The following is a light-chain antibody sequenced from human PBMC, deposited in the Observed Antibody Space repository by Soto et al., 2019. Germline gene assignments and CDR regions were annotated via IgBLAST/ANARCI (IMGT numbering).Light chain of an antibody. CDR2: GAS. Sequence: AIQMTQSPSSLSASVGDRVTISCRASQGIGNALGWYQQKPGKPPKVLIYGASILQSGVPPRYSGSGSGTEFPRAISSLQPEDSATYYCLQDINYPWTFGQGTKVEIK. J-gene: IGKJ1*01. CDR1: QGIGNA. V-gene: IGKV1-6*01. CDR3: LQDINYPWT.